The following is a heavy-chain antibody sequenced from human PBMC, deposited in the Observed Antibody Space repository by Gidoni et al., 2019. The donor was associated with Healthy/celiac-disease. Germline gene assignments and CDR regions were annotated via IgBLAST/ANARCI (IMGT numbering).Heavy chain of an antibody. D-gene: IGHD1-26*01. CDR2: ISGSGGST. CDR1: GFPFSSYA. V-gene: IGHV3-23*01. Sequence: EVQLLESGGGLVQPGGSLRRSCAASGFPFSSYAMSWVSQAPGKGLEWVSAISGSGGSTYYADSVKGRFTISRDNSKNTLYLQMNSLRAEDTAVYYCAKDRGRGATSDLRSPYWGQGTLVTVSS. CDR3: AKDRGRGATSDLRSPY. J-gene: IGHJ4*02.